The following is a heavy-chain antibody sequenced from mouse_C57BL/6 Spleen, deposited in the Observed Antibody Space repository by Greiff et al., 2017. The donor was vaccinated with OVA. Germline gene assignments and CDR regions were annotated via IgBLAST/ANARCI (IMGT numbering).Heavy chain of an antibody. Sequence: QVQLQQSGAELARPGASVKLSCKASGYTFTSYGISWVKQRTGQGLEWIGEIYPRSGNTYYNEKFKGKATLTADKSSSTAYMELRSLTSEDSAVYFCARCLYDARGYFDVWGTGTTVTVSS. J-gene: IGHJ1*03. CDR2: IYPRSGNT. V-gene: IGHV1-81*01. D-gene: IGHD2-3*01. CDR1: GYTFTSYG. CDR3: ARCLYDARGYFDV.